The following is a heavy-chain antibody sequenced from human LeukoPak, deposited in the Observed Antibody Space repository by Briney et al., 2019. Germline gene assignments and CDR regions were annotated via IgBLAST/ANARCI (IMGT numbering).Heavy chain of an antibody. J-gene: IGHJ4*02. Sequence: PSETLSLTRTVSGGSISNYYWSWIRQPPGKGLEWIGYIYYSGTTNYNPSLRSRVTISVDTSKNQLSLKLNSVTAADTAVYYCARIVPYNYGYVDYWGQGTLVTVSS. CDR3: ARIVPYNYGYVDY. V-gene: IGHV4-59*01. CDR1: GGSISNYY. D-gene: IGHD5-18*01. CDR2: IYYSGTT.